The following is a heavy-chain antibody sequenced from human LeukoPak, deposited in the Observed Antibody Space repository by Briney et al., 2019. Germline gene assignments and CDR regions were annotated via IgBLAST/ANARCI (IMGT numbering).Heavy chain of an antibody. D-gene: IGHD6-19*01. CDR1: GGTFSSYA. J-gene: IGHJ4*02. V-gene: IGHV1-69*13. Sequence: SVKVSCKASGGTFSSYAISWVRQAPGQGLEWMGGIIPIFGTANYAQKFQGRVTITADESTSTAYMELSSLRSEDTAVYYCATPPPYSSGWYHFDYWGQGTLVTVSS. CDR3: ATPPPYSSGWYHFDY. CDR2: IIPIFGTA.